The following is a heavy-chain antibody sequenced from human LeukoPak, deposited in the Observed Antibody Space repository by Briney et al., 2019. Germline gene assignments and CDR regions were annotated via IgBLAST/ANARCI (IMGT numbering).Heavy chain of an antibody. D-gene: IGHD1-26*01. J-gene: IGHJ3*02. CDR2: ISSSSSTV. CDR3: AKDRYSGSYHDAFDI. CDR1: GFTFSSYA. V-gene: IGHV3-48*02. Sequence: PGGSLRLSCAASGFTFSSYAMNWVRQAPGKGLEWISYISSSSSTVYYEDSVKGRFTISRDNARNSLYLQMNSLRDEDTAVYYCAKDRYSGSYHDAFDIWGQGTMVTVSS.